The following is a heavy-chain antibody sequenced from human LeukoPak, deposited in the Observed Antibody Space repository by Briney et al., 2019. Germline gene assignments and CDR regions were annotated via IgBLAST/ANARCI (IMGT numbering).Heavy chain of an antibody. CDR1: GGSISSYY. CDR3: AREARSGFDY. D-gene: IGHD1-26*01. CDR2: IYYSGST. Sequence: SETLSLTCTVSGGSISSYYWSWIRQPPGKGLEWIGYIYYSGSTNYNPSLKSRVTISVDTSKNQFSLKLSSVTAADTAVYYCAREARSGFDYWGQGTIVTVSS. J-gene: IGHJ4*02. V-gene: IGHV4-59*01.